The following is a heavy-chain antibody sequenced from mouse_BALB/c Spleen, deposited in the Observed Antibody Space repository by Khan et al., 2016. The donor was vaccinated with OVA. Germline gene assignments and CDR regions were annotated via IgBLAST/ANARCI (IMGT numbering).Heavy chain of an antibody. CDR2: ISSGGDYT. CDR1: GFTFSSYS. V-gene: IGHV5-6*01. J-gene: IGHJ3*01. Sequence: EVQLVESGGDLVKPGGSLKLSCAASGFTFSSYSMSWVRQTPDKRLEWVATISSGGDYTYYPDIVKGRFTISRDNAKNTLYLQMRSLKSEDTAMYFCASHGNGSFAYWGQGTLVTVSA. CDR3: ASHGNGSFAY.